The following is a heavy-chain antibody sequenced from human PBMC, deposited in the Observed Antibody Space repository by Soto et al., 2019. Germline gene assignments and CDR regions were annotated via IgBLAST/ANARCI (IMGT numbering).Heavy chain of an antibody. CDR1: GFTFSSYG. CDR3: ARAAAAGTLYYYYYYMDV. J-gene: IGHJ6*03. Sequence: GGSLRLSCAASGFTFSSYGMHWVRQAPGKGLEWVAVIWYDGSNKYYADSVKGRFTISRDNSKNTLYLQMNSLRAEDTAVHYCARAAAAGTLYYYYYYMDVWGKGTTVTVSS. V-gene: IGHV3-33*01. CDR2: IWYDGSNK. D-gene: IGHD6-13*01.